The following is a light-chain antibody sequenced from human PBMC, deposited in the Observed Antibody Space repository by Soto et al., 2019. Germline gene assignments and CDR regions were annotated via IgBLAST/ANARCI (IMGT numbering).Light chain of an antibody. V-gene: IGKV4-1*01. J-gene: IGKJ2*01. Sequence: DIVLTQSPDSLAVYLGERATISCKSSQNILYSPNNRNYLAWYKQKAGQPPKLLIYWASTRESGVTDRFSGSGSGTDFSLTISSLQAEDGAVYYCQQYYSNPVTFGQGTKLEIK. CDR1: QNILYSPNNRNY. CDR2: WAS. CDR3: QQYYSNPVT.